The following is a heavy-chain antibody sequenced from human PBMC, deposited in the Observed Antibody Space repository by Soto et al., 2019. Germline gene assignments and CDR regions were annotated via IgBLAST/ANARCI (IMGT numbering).Heavy chain of an antibody. V-gene: IGHV4-31*03. CDR3: ARGSTMVRGVIHTPYFDY. Sequence: QVQLQESGPGLVKPSQTLSLTCTVSGGSINSGGYYWSWIRQHPGKGLEWIGYIYNSGSTYYNPSLSSRVTISVDTSKNQFSLRLCSVTAADTAVYCCARGSTMVRGVIHTPYFDYWGQGTLVTVSS. CDR2: IYNSGST. CDR1: GGSINSGGYY. J-gene: IGHJ4*02. D-gene: IGHD3-10*01.